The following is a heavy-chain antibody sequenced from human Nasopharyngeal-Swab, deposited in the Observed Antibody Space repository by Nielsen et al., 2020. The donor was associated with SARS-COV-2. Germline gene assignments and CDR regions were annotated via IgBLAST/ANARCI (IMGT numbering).Heavy chain of an antibody. J-gene: IGHJ4*02. D-gene: IGHD5-18*01. Sequence: SLKISCAASGFTFDDYAMHWVRQPPGKGLEWVAGITWNSGNKGYAESVQGRLTISRDNAKNSLYLQMNSLRAEDTALYYCAKARRTDTYGFECFDYWGQGTLVTVSS. CDR1: GFTFDDYA. V-gene: IGHV3-9*01. CDR2: ITWNSGNK. CDR3: AKARRTDTYGFECFDY.